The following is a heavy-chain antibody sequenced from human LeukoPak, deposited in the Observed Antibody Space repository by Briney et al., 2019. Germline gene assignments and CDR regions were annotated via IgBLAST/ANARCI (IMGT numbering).Heavy chain of an antibody. CDR2: IYYSGST. CDR1: GGSISSSSYY. J-gene: IGHJ5*02. V-gene: IGHV4-39*01. D-gene: IGHD4-17*01. CDR3: ARLSTAVTTNWFDP. Sequence: SETLSLTCTVSGGSISSSSYYWGWIRQPPGKGLEWIGSIYYSGSTYYNPSLRSRVTISVDTSKNQFSLKLSSVTAADTAVYYCARLSTAVTTNWFDPWGQGTLVTASS.